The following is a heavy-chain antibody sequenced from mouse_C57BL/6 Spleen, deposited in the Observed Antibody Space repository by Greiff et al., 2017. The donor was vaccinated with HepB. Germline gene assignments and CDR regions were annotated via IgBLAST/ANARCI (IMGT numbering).Heavy chain of an antibody. V-gene: IGHV2-6-1*01. CDR2: IWSDGST. Sequence: QVQLKESGPGLVAPSQRLSITCTVSGFSLTSYGVHWVRQPPGKGLEWLVVIWSDGSTTYNSALKSRLSISKDNSKSQVFLKMNSLQTDDTAMYYCARHPDPYYAMDYWGQGTSVTVSS. CDR1: GFSLTSYG. CDR3: ARHPDPYYAMDY. J-gene: IGHJ4*01.